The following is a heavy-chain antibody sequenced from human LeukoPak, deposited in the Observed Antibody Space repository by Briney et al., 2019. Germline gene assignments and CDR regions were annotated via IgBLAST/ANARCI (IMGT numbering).Heavy chain of an antibody. CDR3: ASRRDGYNEYYFDY. D-gene: IGHD5-24*01. CDR2: IYYSGST. Sequence: PSETLSLTCTVSGGSISSSDYYWSWIRQPPGKGLEWIGYIYYSGSTYYNPSLKSRVTISVDTSKNQFSLKLSSVTAADTAVYYCASRRDGYNEYYFDYWGQGTLLTVSS. J-gene: IGHJ4*02. CDR1: GGSISSSDYY. V-gene: IGHV4-30-4*01.